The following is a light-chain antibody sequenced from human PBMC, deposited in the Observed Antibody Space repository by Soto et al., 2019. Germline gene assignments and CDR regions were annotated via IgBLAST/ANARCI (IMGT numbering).Light chain of an antibody. CDR3: SSWTTSTTKI. CDR1: SSDIGAYNF. CDR2: DVN. Sequence: QSALTQPASVSGSPGQSITISCTGTSSDIGAYNFVSWYQQHPGKAPKLILYDVNIRPSGVSNRFSGSKSGNTASLTISGLQAEDEADYYCSSWTTSTTKIFGGGTKLTVL. J-gene: IGLJ2*01. V-gene: IGLV2-14*03.